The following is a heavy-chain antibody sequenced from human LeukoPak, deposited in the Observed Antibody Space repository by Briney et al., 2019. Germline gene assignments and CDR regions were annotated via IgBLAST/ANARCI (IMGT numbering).Heavy chain of an antibody. Sequence: ASVKVSCKASGYTFTSYGISWVRQAPGQGLEWMGWISAYNGNTNYAQKLQGRVTMTTDTSTSTAYMELRSLRSDDTAVYYCARARGRIAAAGPRDYWGQGTLVTVSS. CDR2: ISAYNGNT. CDR3: ARARGRIAAAGPRDY. D-gene: IGHD6-13*01. CDR1: GYTFTSYG. V-gene: IGHV1-18*01. J-gene: IGHJ4*02.